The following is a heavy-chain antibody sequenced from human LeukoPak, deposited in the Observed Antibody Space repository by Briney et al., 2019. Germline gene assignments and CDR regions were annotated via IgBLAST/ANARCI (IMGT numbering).Heavy chain of an antibody. D-gene: IGHD5-12*01. CDR2: ISWNSGSI. V-gene: IGHV3-9*01. J-gene: IGHJ3*02. CDR1: GFTFGGYG. Sequence: GGSLRLSCAASGFTFGGYGMNWVRQAPGKGLEWVSGISWNSGSICYADSVKGRFTISRDNAKNTLYLQMNSLRAEDTAVYYWARWKIVATTDAFDIWGQGTMVTVSS. CDR3: ARWKIVATTDAFDI.